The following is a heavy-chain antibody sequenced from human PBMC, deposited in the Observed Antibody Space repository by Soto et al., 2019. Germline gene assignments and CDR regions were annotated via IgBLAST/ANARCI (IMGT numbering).Heavy chain of an antibody. CDR1: AGSITNYY. CDR2: IYYGGAT. Sequence: LSLTCTVSAGSITNYYWSWIRQPPGKGLEWIGYIYYGGATNYNPSLESRVTISVDTSKNQFSLQLSSVTAADTAVCYCARIRGAGGYSFSDFWGQGTLVTVSS. V-gene: IGHV4-59*01. J-gene: IGHJ4*02. CDR3: ARIRGAGGYSFSDF. D-gene: IGHD5-18*01.